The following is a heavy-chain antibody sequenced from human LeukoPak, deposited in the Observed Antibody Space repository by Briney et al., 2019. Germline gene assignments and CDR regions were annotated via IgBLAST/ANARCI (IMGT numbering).Heavy chain of an antibody. CDR3: VKGRYCGGTSCSYFDC. CDR2: ITAGGGST. CDR1: GFIFSTYG. Sequence: PGGSLRLSCVASGFIFSTYGMSWVRRAPEKGLEWVSTITAGGGSTYYADSVKGRFTISRDNSKNTLCLQMNSLRAEDTAIYYCVKGRYCGGTSCSYFDCWGQGTLVTFSS. V-gene: IGHV3-23*01. J-gene: IGHJ4*02. D-gene: IGHD2-2*01.